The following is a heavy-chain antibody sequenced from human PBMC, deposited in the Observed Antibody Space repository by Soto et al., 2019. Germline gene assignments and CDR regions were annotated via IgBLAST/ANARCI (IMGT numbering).Heavy chain of an antibody. V-gene: IGHV3-23*01. Sequence: SLRLSCAASGFTFSSYAMSWVRQAPGKGLEWVSAISGSGGSTYYADSVKGRFTISRDNSKSTLYLQMNSLRAEDTAVYYCAKDRMQWLDNDYWGQGTLVTVSS. D-gene: IGHD6-19*01. CDR2: ISGSGGST. CDR1: GFTFSSYA. J-gene: IGHJ4*02. CDR3: AKDRMQWLDNDY.